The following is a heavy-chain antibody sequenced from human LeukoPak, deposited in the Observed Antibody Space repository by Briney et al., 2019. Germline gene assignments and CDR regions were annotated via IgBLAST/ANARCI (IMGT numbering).Heavy chain of an antibody. Sequence: ASVKVSCKASGGTFSSYAISWVRQAPGQGLEWMGRIIPILGIANYAQKFQGRVTITADESTSTAHMELSSLRSEDTAVYYCARGRGYSGYFDYWGQGTLVTVSS. CDR3: ARGRGYSGYFDY. V-gene: IGHV1-69*04. CDR2: IIPILGIA. CDR1: GGTFSSYA. D-gene: IGHD5-12*01. J-gene: IGHJ4*02.